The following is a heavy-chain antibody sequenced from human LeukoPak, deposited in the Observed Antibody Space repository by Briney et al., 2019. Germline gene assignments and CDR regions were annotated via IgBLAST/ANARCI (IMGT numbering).Heavy chain of an antibody. D-gene: IGHD3-16*02. CDR2: ISYDGSNK. CDR3: ATTMITFGGVIAHDY. J-gene: IGHJ4*02. V-gene: IGHV3-30*03. Sequence: PGGSLRLSCAASGFTFSSYGMHWVRQAPGKGLEWVAVISYDGSNKYYADSVKGRFTISRDNSKNTLYLQTNSLRAEDTAVYYCATTMITFGGVIAHDYWGQGTLVTVSS. CDR1: GFTFSSYG.